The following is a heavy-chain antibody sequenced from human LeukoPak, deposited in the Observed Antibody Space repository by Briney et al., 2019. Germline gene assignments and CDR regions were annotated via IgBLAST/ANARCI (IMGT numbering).Heavy chain of an antibody. CDR3: ARDMDEYDSSGYSDTLGY. CDR2: ISSSSSYI. D-gene: IGHD3-22*01. Sequence: GGSLRLSCAASGFTFSSYSMNWVRQAPGKGLEWVSSISSSSSYIYYADSVKGRFTISRDNAKNSLYLQMNSLRAEDTALYYCARDMDEYDSSGYSDTLGYWGQGTPVTVSA. V-gene: IGHV3-21*01. J-gene: IGHJ4*02. CDR1: GFTFSSYS.